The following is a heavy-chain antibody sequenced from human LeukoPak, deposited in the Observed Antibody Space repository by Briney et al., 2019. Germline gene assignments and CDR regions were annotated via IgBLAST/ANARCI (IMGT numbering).Heavy chain of an antibody. CDR1: GYTFTGYY. J-gene: IGHJ5*02. Sequence: GASVKVSCKASGYTFTGYYMHWVRQAPGQGLEWMGWINPNSGGTNYAQKFQGRVTMTRDTSISTAYMELSRLRSDDAAVYYCARGSIAVARYTGVDPWGQGTLVTVSS. CDR3: ARGSIAVARYTGVDP. D-gene: IGHD6-19*01. CDR2: INPNSGGT. V-gene: IGHV1-2*02.